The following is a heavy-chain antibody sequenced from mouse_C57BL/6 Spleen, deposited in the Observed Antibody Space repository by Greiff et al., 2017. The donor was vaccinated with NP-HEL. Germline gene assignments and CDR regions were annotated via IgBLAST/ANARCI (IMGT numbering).Heavy chain of an antibody. V-gene: IGHV1-42*01. CDR3: ARKNPYGSHYYYAMDY. D-gene: IGHD1-1*01. J-gene: IGHJ4*01. CDR1: GYSFTGYY. Sequence: EVQLQQSGPELVKPGASVKISCKASGYSFTGYYMNWVKQSPEKSLEWIGEINPSTGGTTYNQKFKAKATLTVDKSSSTAYMQLKSLTSEDSAVYYCARKNPYGSHYYYAMDYWGQGTSVTVSS. CDR2: INPSTGGT.